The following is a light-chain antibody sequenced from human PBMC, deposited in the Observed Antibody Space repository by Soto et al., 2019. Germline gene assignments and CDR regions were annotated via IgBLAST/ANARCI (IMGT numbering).Light chain of an antibody. J-gene: IGKJ1*01. CDR2: GAF. CDR3: QQYNDWPLT. Sequence: ELVRTQSPVTLSVSPGARVTISCRASPSVSSNLAWYQQNPGQAPSLLIYGAFTRATGIPARFSGTGSGTEFTLTISSLQSEDFALYYCQQYNDWPLTFGQGPRWIS. V-gene: IGKV3-15*01. CDR1: PSVSSN.